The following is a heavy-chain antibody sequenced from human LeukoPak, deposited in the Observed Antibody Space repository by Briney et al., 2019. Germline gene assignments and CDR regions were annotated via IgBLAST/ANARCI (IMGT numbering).Heavy chain of an antibody. J-gene: IGHJ6*02. V-gene: IGHV1-69*13. CDR3: AREVSVTIFGVAYYYYGMDV. Sequence: SVKVSCKASGGTFSSYAISWVRQAPGQGLEWMGGIIPIFGTANYAQKFQGRVTITADESTSTAYMELSSLRSEDAAVYYCAREVSVTIFGVAYYYYGMDVWGQGTTVTVSS. CDR2: IIPIFGTA. CDR1: GGTFSSYA. D-gene: IGHD3-3*01.